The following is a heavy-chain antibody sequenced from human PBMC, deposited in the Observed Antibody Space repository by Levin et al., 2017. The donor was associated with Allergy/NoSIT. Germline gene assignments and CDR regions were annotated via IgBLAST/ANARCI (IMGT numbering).Heavy chain of an antibody. D-gene: IGHD6-13*01. J-gene: IGHJ6*02. CDR1: DGSLNNY. CDR3: ARYPAVPADGTGLFYGVDV. CDR2: IYYSGST. V-gene: IGHV4-39*01. Sequence: PSETLSLTCSVSDGSLNNYWGWIRQAPGKGLEWIATIYYSGSTFYNPSLKSRVTISLDTSKSQFSLNLISVTAGDTAIYYCARYPAVPADGTGLFYGVDVWGQGTTVTVSS.